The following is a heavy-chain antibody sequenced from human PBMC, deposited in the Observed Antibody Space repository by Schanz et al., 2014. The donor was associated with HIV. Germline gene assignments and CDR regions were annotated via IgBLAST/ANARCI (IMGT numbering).Heavy chain of an antibody. D-gene: IGHD2-21*02. CDR1: GFTFTDNY. V-gene: IGHV3-11*01. J-gene: IGHJ4*02. Sequence: VQLVESGGGLVKPGGSPRLSCAASGFTFTDNYMSWTRQAPGKGLEWDSYIYGTGSTIYYADSVKGRFTISRDNAKNSLYLQMNSLRAEDSAVYFCARGGDSNCDDWGQGTLVTVSP. CDR2: IYGTGSTI. CDR3: ARGGDSNCDD.